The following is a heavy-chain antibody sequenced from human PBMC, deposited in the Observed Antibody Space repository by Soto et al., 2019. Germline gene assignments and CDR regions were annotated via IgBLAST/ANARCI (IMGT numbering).Heavy chain of an antibody. Sequence: GGSLRLSCAASGFTFSSYGMHWVRQAPGKGLEWVAVISYDGSNKYYADSVKGRFTISRDNSKNTLYLQMNSLRAEDTAVYYCAKDGDVVVVAATRIDYWGQGTLVTVSS. CDR1: GFTFSSYG. CDR3: AKDGDVVVVAATRIDY. J-gene: IGHJ4*02. V-gene: IGHV3-30*18. D-gene: IGHD2-15*01. CDR2: ISYDGSNK.